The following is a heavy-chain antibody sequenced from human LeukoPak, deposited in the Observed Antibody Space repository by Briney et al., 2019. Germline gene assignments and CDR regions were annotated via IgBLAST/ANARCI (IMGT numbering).Heavy chain of an antibody. D-gene: IGHD3-10*01. CDR2: IRYDGSNR. CDR1: GFIFSDYA. CDR3: AKIPLGSHWVDFDY. V-gene: IGHV3-30*02. J-gene: IGHJ4*02. Sequence: GGSLRLSCAASGFIFSDYAMHWVRQAPGKGLEWVTFIRYDGSNRKSADSVKGRFIISRDNSKNTLYLQMNSLRPEDAAVYYCAKIPLGSHWVDFDYWGQGTLVTVSS.